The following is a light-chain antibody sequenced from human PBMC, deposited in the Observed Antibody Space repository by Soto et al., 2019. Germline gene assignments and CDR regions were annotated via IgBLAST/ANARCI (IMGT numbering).Light chain of an antibody. V-gene: IGKV3-20*01. CDR1: QSVSSSS. CDR3: QRYGSSPLIT. J-gene: IGKJ5*01. CDR2: GTS. Sequence: ETVLAQSPGTLSWSPVERATLSCRASQSVSSSSLAWYQQRPGQAPRLLIYGTSSRATGIPDRFSGSGSGTDFTLTISRLEPEDFAVYFCQRYGSSPLITFGQGTRLEIK.